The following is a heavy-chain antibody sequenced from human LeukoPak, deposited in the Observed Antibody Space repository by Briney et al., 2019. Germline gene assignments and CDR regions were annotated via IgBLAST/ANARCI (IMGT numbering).Heavy chain of an antibody. D-gene: IGHD3-3*01. Sequence: PSETLSLTCAVYGGSFSGYYWSWIRQPPGKGLEWIGYIYHSGSTYYNPSLKSRVTISVDRSKNQFSLKLSSVTAADTAVYYCARAGWSGYYLDYWGQGTLVTVSS. CDR3: ARAGWSGYYLDY. CDR2: IYHSGST. J-gene: IGHJ4*02. CDR1: GGSFSGYY. V-gene: IGHV4-34*01.